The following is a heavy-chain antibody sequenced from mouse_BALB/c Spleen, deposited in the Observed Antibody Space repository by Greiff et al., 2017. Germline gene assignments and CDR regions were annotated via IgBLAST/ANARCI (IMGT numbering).Heavy chain of an antibody. J-gene: IGHJ3*01. CDR3: ASELFAY. CDR2: IWSGGST. D-gene: IGHD1-3*01. CDR1: GFSLTSYG. Sequence: VQLVESGPGLVQPSQSLSITCTVSGFSLTSYGVHWVRQSPGKGLEWLGVIWSGGSTDYNAAFISRLSISKDNSKSQVFFKMNSLQANDTAIYYCASELFAYWGQGTLVTVSA. V-gene: IGHV2-2*02.